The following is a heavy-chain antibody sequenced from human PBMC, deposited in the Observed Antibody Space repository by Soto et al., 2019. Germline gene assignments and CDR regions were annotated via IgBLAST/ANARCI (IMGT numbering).Heavy chain of an antibody. CDR3: AREKGPPADPFYFDY. V-gene: IGHV4-4*07. Sequence: ASETLSLTCAVSSASINKYYWAWIRQPAGKGLEWIGRVYSSGSANYNPSLEGRVTMSVDTSKNQFSLKLNSLTAADTALYFCAREKGPPADPFYFDYWGQGILVTVSS. CDR2: VYSSGSA. D-gene: IGHD2-2*01. J-gene: IGHJ4*02. CDR1: SASINKYY.